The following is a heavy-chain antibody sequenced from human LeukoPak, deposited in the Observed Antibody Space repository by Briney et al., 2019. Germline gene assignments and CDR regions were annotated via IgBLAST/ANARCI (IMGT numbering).Heavy chain of an antibody. CDR2: IIPNNGGT. J-gene: IGHJ4*02. V-gene: IGHV1-2*02. CDR3: ARANQTYFDY. CDR1: GYTFTDYY. Sequence: ASVKVSCKTSGYTFTDYYMHWVRQAPGQGLEWMGWIIPNNGGTNYAQKFQGRVTMTRDTSISTAFMDLSRLRSDDTAIYYCARANQTYFDYWGQGTLVTVSS.